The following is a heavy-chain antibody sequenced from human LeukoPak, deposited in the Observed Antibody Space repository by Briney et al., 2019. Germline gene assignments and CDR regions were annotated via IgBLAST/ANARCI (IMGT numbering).Heavy chain of an antibody. Sequence: QPGGSLRLSCAASGFTVSSNYMSWVRQAPGKGLEWVSVIYSGGSTYNADSVKGRFTISRDNSKNTLYPQMNSLRAEDTAVYYCARVDPGSYLMFYYVDFWGQGTLVTVSS. CDR1: GFTVSSNY. J-gene: IGHJ4*02. D-gene: IGHD3-10*01. CDR3: ARVDPGSYLMFYYVDF. CDR2: IYSGGST. V-gene: IGHV3-53*01.